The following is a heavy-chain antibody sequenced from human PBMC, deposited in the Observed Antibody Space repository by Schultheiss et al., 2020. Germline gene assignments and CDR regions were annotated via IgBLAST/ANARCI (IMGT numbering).Heavy chain of an antibody. CDR1: GFTFSNYV. V-gene: IGHV3-21*01. CDR2: ISSSSSYI. Sequence: GGSLRLSCAASGFTFSNYVFHWVRQAPGKGLEWVSSISSSSSYIYYADSVKGRFTISRDNAKNSLYLQMNSLRAEDTAVYYCARDGSSSSGYDAFDIWGQGTMVTVSS. CDR3: ARDGSSSSGYDAFDI. J-gene: IGHJ3*02. D-gene: IGHD6-6*01.